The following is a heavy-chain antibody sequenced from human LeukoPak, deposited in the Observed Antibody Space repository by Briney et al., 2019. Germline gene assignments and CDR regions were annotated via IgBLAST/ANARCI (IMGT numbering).Heavy chain of an antibody. D-gene: IGHD6-13*01. CDR2: IRYDWSNK. J-gene: IGHJ6*03. CDR1: GFTFSSYG. Sequence: GGSLRLSCAASGFTFSSYGMHWVRQAPGKGLEWVAFIRYDWSNKYYADSVKGRFTISRDNSKNTLYLPMNSPRAEDTAVYYCAKDSVAAAGYYYYYMDVWGKGTTVTISS. V-gene: IGHV3-30*02. CDR3: AKDSVAAAGYYYYYMDV.